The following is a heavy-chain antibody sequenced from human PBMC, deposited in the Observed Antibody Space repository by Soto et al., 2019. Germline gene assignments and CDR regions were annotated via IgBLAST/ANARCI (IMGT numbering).Heavy chain of an antibody. D-gene: IGHD5-12*01. CDR3: VRAAGYSGNDYVYYYGMDV. J-gene: IGHJ6*02. V-gene: IGHV3-33*01. CDR1: GFTFSSYG. Sequence: QVQLVESGGGVVQPGRSLRLSCAASGFTFSSYGMHWVRQAPGKGLEWVALVWYDGGNKYYAESVKGRFTISRDNYKNTLYLQMNLLRYEDTAVYYCVRAAGYSGNDYVYYYGMDVWGQGTTVTVSS. CDR2: VWYDGGNK.